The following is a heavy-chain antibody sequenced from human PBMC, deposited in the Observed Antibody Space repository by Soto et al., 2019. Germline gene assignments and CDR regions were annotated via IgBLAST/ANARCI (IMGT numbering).Heavy chain of an antibody. CDR2: VSYDGSTA. D-gene: IGHD6-19*01. CDR3: VAEIAVRSFDW. CDR1: GFPFSSHA. V-gene: IGHV3-30-3*01. Sequence: QVQLVESGGGVLQPGRSQRLSCPASGFPFSSHAMHWARQAPGKGLERVAVVSYDGSTANYAVSVRGRFIVSRDNSKDTQYLQMNSVRVKDRAVYYCVAEIAVRSFDWWGQGTLVTLPS. J-gene: IGHJ4*02.